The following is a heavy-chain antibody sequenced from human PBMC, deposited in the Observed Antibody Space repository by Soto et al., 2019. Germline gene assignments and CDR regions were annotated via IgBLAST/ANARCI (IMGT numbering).Heavy chain of an antibody. CDR2: IANDGNK. CDR3: AREDESSGHAGTFKL. D-gene: IGHD3-22*01. Sequence: QVQLVESGRDVVQPGTSLRLSCAATGLTFSSYVMHWVRQAPVKGLEWVALIANDGNKHYADSVKDRFTITRDNSKNNLNLDMNSLRPEDTAVYYCAREDESSGHAGTFKLWGQGTLVTVSP. CDR1: GLTFSSYV. J-gene: IGHJ1*01. V-gene: IGHV3-30-3*01.